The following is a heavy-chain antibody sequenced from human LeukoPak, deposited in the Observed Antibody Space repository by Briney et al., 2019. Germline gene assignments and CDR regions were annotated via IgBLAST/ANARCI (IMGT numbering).Heavy chain of an antibody. V-gene: IGHV3-21*04. CDR3: AKLSLSGRSQSADY. Sequence: GGSLRLSCAASGFTFSSYSMNWVRQAPGKGLEWVSSISGSSNYIYYADSVKGRFTISRDNSKNTLFLQMNSLRAEDTAVYYCAKLSLSGRSQSADYWGQGTLVTVSS. CDR1: GFTFSSYS. J-gene: IGHJ4*02. D-gene: IGHD3-10*01. CDR2: ISGSSNYI.